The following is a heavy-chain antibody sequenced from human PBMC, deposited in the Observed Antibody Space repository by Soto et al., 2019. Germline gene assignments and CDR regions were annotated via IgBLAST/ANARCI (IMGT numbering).Heavy chain of an antibody. D-gene: IGHD3-16*02. Sequence: SGFTFSSYAMSWVRQAPGKGLEWVSAISGSGGSTYYADSVKGRFTISRDNSKNTLYLQMNSLRAEDTAVYYCAKSAPSDYVWGSYRYSDYWGQGTLVTVSS. V-gene: IGHV3-23*01. CDR3: AKSAPSDYVWGSYRYSDY. CDR1: GFTFSSYA. J-gene: IGHJ4*02. CDR2: ISGSGGST.